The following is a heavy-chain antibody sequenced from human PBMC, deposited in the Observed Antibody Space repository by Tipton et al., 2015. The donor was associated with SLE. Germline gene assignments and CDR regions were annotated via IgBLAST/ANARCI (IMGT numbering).Heavy chain of an antibody. CDR3: AREGRREQLALDY. Sequence: LRLSCTVSGGSISSYYWSWIRQPPEKGLEWIGYIYYSGSTYYNPSLKSRVTISVDTSKNQFSLKLSSVTAADTAVYYCAREGRREQLALDYWGQGTLVTVSS. CDR1: GGSISSYY. D-gene: IGHD6-6*01. V-gene: IGHV4-59*12. CDR2: IYYSGST. J-gene: IGHJ4*02.